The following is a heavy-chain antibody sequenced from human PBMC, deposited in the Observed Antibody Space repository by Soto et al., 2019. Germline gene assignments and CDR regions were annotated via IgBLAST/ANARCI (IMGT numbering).Heavy chain of an antibody. Sequence: QVQLVESGGGVVQPGRSLRLSCAASGFTFSSYAMHWVRQAPGKGLEWVAVISYDGSNKYYADSVKGRFTISRDNSKNTLYLQMNSLRAEDTAVYYCAREGGPGIVVVTAIWMEGFDYWCQGTLVTVSS. CDR2: ISYDGSNK. J-gene: IGHJ4*02. D-gene: IGHD2-21*02. CDR3: AREGGPGIVVVTAIWMEGFDY. V-gene: IGHV3-30-3*01. CDR1: GFTFSSYA.